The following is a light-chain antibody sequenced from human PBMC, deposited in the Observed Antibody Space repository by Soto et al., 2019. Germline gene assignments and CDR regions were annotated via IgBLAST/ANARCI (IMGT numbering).Light chain of an antibody. V-gene: IGKV3-20*01. CDR1: QSVSSSY. Sequence: IVLTQSPGTLSLSPGERATLSCRASQSVSSSYLAWYQQKPGQAPRPLIYGASSRAIGIPDRFSGSGSGTDFTLTISRPEPEDFAVYYCQQYGSSPWTFGQGTKVDIK. CDR3: QQYGSSPWT. CDR2: GAS. J-gene: IGKJ1*01.